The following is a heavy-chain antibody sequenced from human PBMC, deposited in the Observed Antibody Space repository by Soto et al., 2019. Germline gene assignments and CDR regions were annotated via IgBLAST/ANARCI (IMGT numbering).Heavy chain of an antibody. D-gene: IGHD2-15*01. J-gene: IGHJ4*02. V-gene: IGHV3-23*01. CDR2: ISGSGGST. Sequence: VQLLESGGGLVQPGGSLRLSCAASGFTFSSYAMSWVRQAPGKWLELVSAISGSGGSTYYADSVKGRFTISRANCKNTLYFEMNSLTAEATAVYYLENYAGGESATFEFGGQGTLVTV. CDR1: GFTFSSYA. CDR3: ENYAGGESATFEF.